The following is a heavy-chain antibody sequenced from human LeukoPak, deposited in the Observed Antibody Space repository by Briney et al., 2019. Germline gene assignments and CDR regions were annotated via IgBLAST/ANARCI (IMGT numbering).Heavy chain of an antibody. CDR2: IYPGDSDT. CDR1: GYSFTGYW. D-gene: IGHD3-10*01. Sequence: GESLKISCKGSGYSFTGYWIGWVRQLPGKGLEWMGIIYPGDSDTRYSPSFQGQVTISADKSISTAYLQWSSLKASDTAMYYCARCPGGYGSGDAFDIWGQGTMVTVSS. CDR3: ARCPGGYGSGDAFDI. V-gene: IGHV5-51*01. J-gene: IGHJ3*02.